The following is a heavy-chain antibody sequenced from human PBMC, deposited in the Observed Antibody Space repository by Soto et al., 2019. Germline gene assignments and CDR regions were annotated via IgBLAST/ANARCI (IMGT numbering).Heavy chain of an antibody. Sequence: QVQVVQSGAEVKKPGASVKVSCKASGYSFSTYAMHWVRQAPGQGLEWMGWINGGKGNTKYSQKLKDRVTISRDTSASTGYMELSSLRSDDTAVYYCARGKGMEENYYYHGMDVWGPGTTVTVS. D-gene: IGHD1-1*01. V-gene: IGHV1-3*01. CDR3: ARGKGMEENYYYHGMDV. J-gene: IGHJ6*02. CDR2: INGGKGNT. CDR1: GYSFSTYA.